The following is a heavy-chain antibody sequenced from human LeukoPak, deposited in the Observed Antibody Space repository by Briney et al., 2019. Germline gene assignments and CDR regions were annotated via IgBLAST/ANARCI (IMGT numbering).Heavy chain of an antibody. V-gene: IGHV4-59*01. CDR1: GGSISSYY. CDR2: IYYSGST. D-gene: IGHD4/OR15-4a*01. J-gene: IGHJ3*02. CDR3: ARDYGETGAFDI. Sequence: PSETLSLTCTVSGGSISSYYWSWIRQPPGKGLEWIGYIYYSGSTNCNPSLKSRVTISVDTSKNQFSLKLSSVTAADTAVYYCARDYGETGAFDIWGQGTMVTVSS.